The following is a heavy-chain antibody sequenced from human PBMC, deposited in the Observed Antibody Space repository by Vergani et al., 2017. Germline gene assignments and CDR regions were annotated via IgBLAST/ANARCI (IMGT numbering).Heavy chain of an antibody. CDR2: IYYSGST. V-gene: IGHV4-39*01. D-gene: IGHD6-19*01. J-gene: IGHJ5*02. CDR1: GASIRSSNYY. CDR3: ARHSTVEWLVKLGWIDP. Sequence: QLQLQESGPGLVKPSATLSLTCSVSGASIRSSNYYWGWIRQPPGKGLEWIASIYYSGSTYYNPSLKSRVTISVYTSKNHFSLKLSSVTAADTAVYFCARHSTVEWLVKLGWIDPWGQGILVTVSS.